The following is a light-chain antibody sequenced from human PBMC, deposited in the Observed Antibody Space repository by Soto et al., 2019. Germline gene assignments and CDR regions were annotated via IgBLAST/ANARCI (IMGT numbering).Light chain of an antibody. CDR2: AAS. V-gene: IGKV1-6*01. Sequence: AIQMTQSPSSLSASAGDRVTITCRASQGIRNDLGWYQQKPGKAPNLLIYAASSLQSGVPSRFSGSGSGTDFTLTISSLQPEDFATYYCLQDYNYPRTFGQGTKVEIK. CDR1: QGIRND. CDR3: LQDYNYPRT. J-gene: IGKJ1*01.